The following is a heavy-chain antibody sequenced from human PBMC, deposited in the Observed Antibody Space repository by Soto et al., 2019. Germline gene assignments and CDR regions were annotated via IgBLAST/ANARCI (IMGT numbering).Heavy chain of an antibody. V-gene: IGHV4-30-4*01. D-gene: IGHD3-22*01. Sequence: PSETLSLTCTVSGGSISSGDYYWSWIRQPPGKGLEWIGYIYYSGSTYYNPSLKSRVTISVDTSKNQFSLKLSSVTAADTAVYYCAMYYYDSSGSTVTRDNLFDPWGQGTLVTVSS. CDR1: GGSISSGDYY. CDR2: IYYSGST. J-gene: IGHJ5*02. CDR3: AMYYYDSSGSTVTRDNLFDP.